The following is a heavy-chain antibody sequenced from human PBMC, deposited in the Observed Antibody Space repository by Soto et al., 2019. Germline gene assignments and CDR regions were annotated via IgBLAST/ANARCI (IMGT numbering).Heavy chain of an antibody. CDR2: IYKSATT. CDR1: GDSISTVDYF. Sequence: SETLSLTCYVSGDSISTVDYFWAWIRQPPGQALEYIGYIYKSATTYYNPSFESRVAISLDTSKSQFSLNVTSVTAADTAVYFCARGRYCLTGRCFPNWFDSWGQGTLVTVSS. V-gene: IGHV4-30-4*01. D-gene: IGHD2-15*01. J-gene: IGHJ5*01. CDR3: ARGRYCLTGRCFPNWFDS.